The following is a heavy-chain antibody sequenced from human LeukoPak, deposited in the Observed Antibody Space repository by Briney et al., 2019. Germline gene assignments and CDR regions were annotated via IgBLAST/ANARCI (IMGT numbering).Heavy chain of an antibody. D-gene: IGHD2/OR15-2a*01. CDR1: GYSISSGYY. J-gene: IGHJ6*03. V-gene: IGHV4-38-2*02. Sequence: SETLSLTCTVSGYSISSGYYWGWIRQPPGKGLEWIGSIYHSGSTYYNPSLKSRVTTSIDTSKNQFSLKVTSVTAADAAVYYCARAGFYASVNQYYYYYYMDVWGTGTTVTVSS. CDR3: ARAGFYASVNQYYYYYYMDV. CDR2: IYHSGST.